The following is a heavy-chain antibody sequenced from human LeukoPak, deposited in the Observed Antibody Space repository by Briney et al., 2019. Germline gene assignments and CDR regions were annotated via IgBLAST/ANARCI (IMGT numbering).Heavy chain of an antibody. J-gene: IGHJ4*01. CDR2: VYHNGHT. Sequence: SETLSLTCYVSGDSINNDNYYWGWVRQSPGAGLEWLGSVYHNGHTIYTPSLKSRLTLSVDTSKDHFSLNLTSATAADTAVYFCASVLQSGTYPSGSDYYFDSWGRGTLVTVTS. D-gene: IGHD1-26*01. CDR3: ASVLQSGTYPSGSDYYFDS. CDR1: GDSINNDNYY. V-gene: IGHV4-39*02.